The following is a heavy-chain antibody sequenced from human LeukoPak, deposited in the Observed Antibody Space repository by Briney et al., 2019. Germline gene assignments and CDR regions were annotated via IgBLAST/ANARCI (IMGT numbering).Heavy chain of an antibody. Sequence: ASVKVSCKASGYTFTSYAMNWVRQATGQGLEWMGWMNPNSGNTGYAQKFQGRVTMTRNASISTAYMELSSLRSEDTAVYYCARAYSSSWYVNYGMDVWGQGTTVTVSS. CDR2: MNPNSGNT. CDR1: GYTFTSYA. D-gene: IGHD6-13*01. V-gene: IGHV1-8*02. J-gene: IGHJ6*02. CDR3: ARAYSSSWYVNYGMDV.